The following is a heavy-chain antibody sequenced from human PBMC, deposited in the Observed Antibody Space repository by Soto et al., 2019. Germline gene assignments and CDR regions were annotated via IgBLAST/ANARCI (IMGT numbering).Heavy chain of an antibody. CDR3: ARDAPPADY. J-gene: IGHJ4*02. CDR2: ISYDGRNK. V-gene: IGHV3-30*03. Sequence: HPGGSLRLSCVASGFTFSSYGMHWVRQAPGKGLEWVAVISYDGRNKYYVDSVKGRFTISRDNSKNTLYLQLNSPRSDDTAVYYCARDAPPADYWGQGTLVTVSS. CDR1: GFTFSSYG.